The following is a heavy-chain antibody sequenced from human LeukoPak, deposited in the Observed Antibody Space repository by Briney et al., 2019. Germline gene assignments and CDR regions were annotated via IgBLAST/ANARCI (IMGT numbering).Heavy chain of an antibody. J-gene: IGHJ4*02. CDR1: GGSISSYY. CDR2: IYYSGST. Sequence: SETLSLTCTVSGGSISSYYWSWIRQPPGKGLEWIGYIYYSGSTNYNPSLKSRVTISVDTSKNQFSLKLSSVTAADTAVYYCARVMLSGDYGEDYLGQGTPVTVSP. V-gene: IGHV4-59*12. CDR3: ARVMLSGDYGEDY. D-gene: IGHD4-17*01.